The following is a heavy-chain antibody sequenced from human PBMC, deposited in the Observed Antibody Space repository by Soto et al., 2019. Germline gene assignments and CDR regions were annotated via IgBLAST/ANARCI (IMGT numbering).Heavy chain of an antibody. Sequence: PGGSLRLSCAASGFIFNNYGMHWVRQAPGKGLEWVALISHDGSNKYYADYLKGRSTISRDNSKNTLYLQMNSLRAEDTAVYYCARDRPVKARSGSLSFWGQGTLVTVSS. V-gene: IGHV3-30*03. CDR1: GFIFNNYG. CDR2: ISHDGSNK. CDR3: ARDRPVKARSGSLSF. D-gene: IGHD3-10*01. J-gene: IGHJ4*02.